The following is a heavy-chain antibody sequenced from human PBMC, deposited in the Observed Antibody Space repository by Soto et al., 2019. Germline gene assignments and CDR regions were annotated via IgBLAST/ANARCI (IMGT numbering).Heavy chain of an antibody. J-gene: IGHJ4*02. D-gene: IGHD3-16*01. Sequence: SETLSLTCTVSGGSISSSSYYWGWIRQPPGKGLEWIGSIYYSGSTYYTPSLKSRVTISVDTSKNQFSLKLSSVTAADTAVYYCAREKDGYNRGGDFDYWGQGTLVT. CDR3: AREKDGYNRGGDFDY. V-gene: IGHV4-39*07. CDR1: GGSISSSSYY. CDR2: IYYSGST.